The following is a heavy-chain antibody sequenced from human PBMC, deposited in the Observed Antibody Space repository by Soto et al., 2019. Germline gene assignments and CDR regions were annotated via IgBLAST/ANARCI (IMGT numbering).Heavy chain of an antibody. CDR3: ARGRYGDY. D-gene: IGHD1-1*01. Sequence: QVHLVQSGAEVKKPGASVKVPCKASGYTFTSYGITWVRQAPGQGLEWMGWISAHNGNTDYAQKLQGRVIVTRDTSTGTAYMELRSLRSDDTAVYYCARGRYGDYWGQGALVTVSS. J-gene: IGHJ4*02. CDR1: GYTFTSYG. V-gene: IGHV1-18*01. CDR2: ISAHNGNT.